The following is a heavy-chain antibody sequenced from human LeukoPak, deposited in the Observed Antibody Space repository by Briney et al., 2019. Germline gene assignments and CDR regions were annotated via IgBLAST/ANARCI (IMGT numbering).Heavy chain of an antibody. CDR3: ARFPMGDSFDI. Sequence: GGSLRLSCAASGFIFSSYSMNWVRQGPGKGLEWISYISSSSTIYYADSVKGRVTISSDNAKNPLYLQMTSLRADDTAVYYCARFPMGDSFDIWGQGTMVTVSS. CDR1: GFIFSSYS. CDR2: ISSSSTI. V-gene: IGHV3-48*01. J-gene: IGHJ3*02. D-gene: IGHD5-24*01.